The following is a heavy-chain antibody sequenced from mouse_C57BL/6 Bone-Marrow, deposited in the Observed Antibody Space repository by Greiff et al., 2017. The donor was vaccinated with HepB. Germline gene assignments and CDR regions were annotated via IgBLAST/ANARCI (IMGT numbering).Heavy chain of an antibody. D-gene: IGHD2-4*01. CDR1: GFTFSDFY. Sequence: EVKLMESGGGLVQSGRSLRLSCATSGFTFSDFYMEWVRQAPGKGLEWIAASRNKANDYTTEYSASVKGRFIVSRDTAQSVLYLQMNALRAEDTAIYYCARDAGDYDGYWYFDVWGTGTTVTVSS. CDR3: ARDAGDYDGYWYFDV. V-gene: IGHV7-1*01. J-gene: IGHJ1*03. CDR2: SRNKANDYTT.